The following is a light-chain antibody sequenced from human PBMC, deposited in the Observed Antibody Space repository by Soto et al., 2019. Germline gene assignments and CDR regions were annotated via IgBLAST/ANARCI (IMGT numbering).Light chain of an antibody. CDR1: QSVSSSY. J-gene: IGKJ2*01. V-gene: IGKV3-20*01. CDR2: GAS. Sequence: EIVLTQSPGTLSLSPGERATLSCRASQSVSSSYLAWYQQKPGQAPRLLIYGASSRATGIPDRFSGSGSGPDFTLTISRLEPEDFAVYYCQQYGSSLYTFGQGTKLVIK. CDR3: QQYGSSLYT.